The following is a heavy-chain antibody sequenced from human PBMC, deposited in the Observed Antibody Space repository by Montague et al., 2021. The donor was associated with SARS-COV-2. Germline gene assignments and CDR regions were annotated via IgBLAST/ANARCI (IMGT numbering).Heavy chain of an antibody. CDR1: GASISSYY. V-gene: IGHV4-59*01. Sequence: SETLSLTCTGSGASISSYYWSWIRQPPGRGLEWIGYIYNRGTTNYNPSVKSRVTISVDTSKNQFSLKLNSVTAADTAVYCCARGGGYCSGGSCYYWFDPWGQGTLVTVSS. D-gene: IGHD2-15*01. CDR2: IYNRGTT. CDR3: ARGGGYCSGGSCYYWFDP. J-gene: IGHJ5*02.